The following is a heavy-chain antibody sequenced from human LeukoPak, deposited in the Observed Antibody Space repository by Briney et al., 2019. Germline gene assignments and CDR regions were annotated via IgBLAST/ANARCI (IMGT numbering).Heavy chain of an antibody. CDR2: IIPIFGTA. CDR3: ARVVTGPIVGARVDWFDP. Sequence: SVKVSCKASGGTFSSYAISWVRQAPGQGLEWMGGIIPIFGTANHAQKFQGRVTITADESTSTAYMELSSLRSEDTAVHYCARVVTGPIVGARVDWFDPWGQGTLVTVSS. J-gene: IGHJ5*02. CDR1: GGTFSSYA. D-gene: IGHD1-26*01. V-gene: IGHV1-69*01.